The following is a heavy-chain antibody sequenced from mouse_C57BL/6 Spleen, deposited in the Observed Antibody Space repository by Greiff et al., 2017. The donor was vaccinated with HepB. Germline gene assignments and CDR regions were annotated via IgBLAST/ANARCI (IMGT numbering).Heavy chain of an antibody. CDR3: ARWDDGYYVYFDY. Sequence: QVQLQQSGAELVKPGASVKISCKASGYAFSSYWMNWVKQRPGKGLEWIGQIYPGDGDTNYNGKFKGKATLTADKSSSTAYMQLSSLTSEDSAVYVCARWDDGYYVYFDYWGQGTTLTVSS. CDR1: GYAFSSYW. CDR2: IYPGDGDT. D-gene: IGHD2-3*01. V-gene: IGHV1-80*01. J-gene: IGHJ2*01.